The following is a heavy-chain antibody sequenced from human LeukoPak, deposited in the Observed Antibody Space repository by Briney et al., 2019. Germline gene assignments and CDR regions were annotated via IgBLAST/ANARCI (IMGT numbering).Heavy chain of an antibody. V-gene: IGHV3-21*01. Sequence: GGSLRLSCAASGFAFSSYSMNWVRQAPGKGLEWVSSISTGSSYIYYADSVKGRFTISRDNAKNSLYLQMNSLRAEDTAVYYCARRSPSGSEYFDYWGQGTLVTVSS. CDR3: ARRSPSGSEYFDY. J-gene: IGHJ4*02. D-gene: IGHD5-12*01. CDR1: GFAFSSYS. CDR2: ISTGSSYI.